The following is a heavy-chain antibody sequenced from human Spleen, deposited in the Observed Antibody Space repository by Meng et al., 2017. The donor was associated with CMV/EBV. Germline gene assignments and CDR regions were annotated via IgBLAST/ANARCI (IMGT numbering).Heavy chain of an antibody. Sequence: GESLKISCAASGFTFSRYSMHWVRQAPGKGLEWVAFISKDSNNNYYADSVKGRFTISRDKSKSTLYLQMNSLRVEDTAVYYCARDQVGVSGDYFSYYYGMDVWGQGTTVTVSS. CDR2: ISKDSNNN. J-gene: IGHJ6*02. V-gene: IGHV3-30*04. CDR1: GFTFSRYS. D-gene: IGHD1-26*01. CDR3: ARDQVGVSGDYFSYYYGMDV.